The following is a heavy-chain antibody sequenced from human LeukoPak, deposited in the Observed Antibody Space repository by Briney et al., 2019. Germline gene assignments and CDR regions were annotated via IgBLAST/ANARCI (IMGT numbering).Heavy chain of an antibody. CDR2: ISWNSGSI. CDR3: AKAGSPTTVNTWFDP. Sequence: PGGSLRLSCAASGFTFSSYAMLWVRQAPGKGLEWVSGISWNSGSIGHADSVKGRFTISRDNAKNSLYLQMNSLRAEDTALYYCAKAGSPTTVNTWFDPWGQGTLVTVSS. J-gene: IGHJ5*02. D-gene: IGHD4-4*01. CDR1: GFTFSSYA. V-gene: IGHV3-9*01.